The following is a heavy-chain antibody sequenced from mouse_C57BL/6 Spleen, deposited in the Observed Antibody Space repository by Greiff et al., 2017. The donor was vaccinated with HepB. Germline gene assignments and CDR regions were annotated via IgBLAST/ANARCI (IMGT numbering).Heavy chain of an antibody. CDR2: ISSGSSTI. CDR3: ARPPFITTVVRGFAY. CDR1: GFTFSDYG. V-gene: IGHV5-17*01. D-gene: IGHD1-1*01. J-gene: IGHJ3*01. Sequence: EVKLMESGGGLVKPGGSLKLSCAASGFTFSDYGMHWVRQAPEKGLEWVAYISSGSSTIYYADTVKGRFTISRDNAKNTLFLQMTSLRSEDTAMYYCARPPFITTVVRGFAYWGQGTLVTVSA.